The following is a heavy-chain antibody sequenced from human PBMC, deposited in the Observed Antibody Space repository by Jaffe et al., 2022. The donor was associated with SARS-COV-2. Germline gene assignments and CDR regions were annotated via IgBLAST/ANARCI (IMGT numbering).Heavy chain of an antibody. Sequence: EVQLVQSGAEVKKPGESLKISCKGSGYSFTSYWIGWVRQMPGKGLEWVGMIYPGDSDTRYSPSFQGQVTISADKSISTAYLQWRSLKASDTAVYYCARRYYDNSGYWLYDAFDMWGQGTMVTVSS. CDR3: ARRYYDNSGYWLYDAFDM. D-gene: IGHD3-22*01. V-gene: IGHV5-51*01. J-gene: IGHJ3*02. CDR2: IYPGDSDT. CDR1: GYSFTSYW.